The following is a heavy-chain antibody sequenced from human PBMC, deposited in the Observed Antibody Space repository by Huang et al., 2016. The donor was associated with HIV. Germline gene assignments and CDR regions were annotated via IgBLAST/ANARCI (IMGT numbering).Heavy chain of an antibody. D-gene: IGHD1-7*01. V-gene: IGHV3-21*06. J-gene: IGHJ3*02. CDR1: GFTFSDYS. CDR3: ARRYNWNYVAHGFDI. Sequence: EVQLVESGGGLVRPGGSLTLSCAASGFTFSDYSMSWVRQAQGKGWEWVSHISGSSTYIYYVDSVKGRFAISRDNAKNLLFLQMNSLRAEDTALYYCARRYNWNYVAHGFDIWGQGTMVTVSS. CDR2: ISGSSTYI.